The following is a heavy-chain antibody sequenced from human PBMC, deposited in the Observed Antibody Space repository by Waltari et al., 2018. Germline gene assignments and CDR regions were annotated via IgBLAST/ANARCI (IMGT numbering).Heavy chain of an antibody. Sequence: QVQLQQWGAGLLKPSETLSLTCAVYGGSFSGYYWSWIRQPPGKGLEWIGEINHSGSTNYNPSLKSRVTISVDTSKNQFSLKPSSVTAADTAVYYCARSHWGIYGDYVGDYWGQGTLVTVSS. CDR1: GGSFSGYY. CDR3: ARSHWGIYGDYVGDY. CDR2: INHSGST. V-gene: IGHV4-34*01. J-gene: IGHJ4*02. D-gene: IGHD4-17*01.